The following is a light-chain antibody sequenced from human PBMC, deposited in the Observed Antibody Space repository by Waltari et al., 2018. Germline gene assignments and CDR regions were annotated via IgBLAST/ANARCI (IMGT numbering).Light chain of an antibody. CDR2: DVT. CDR3: SSFAGSDNLGV. Sequence: QSALTQPPSASGSPGQSVTIPCPGTSSDVGAYHYVSSYQKHPGKAPKLIIYDVTERPSGVPNRFSGSKSGNTASLTVSGLQADDEADYYCSSFAGSDNLGVFGGGTKLTVL. CDR1: SSDVGAYHY. V-gene: IGLV2-8*01. J-gene: IGLJ3*02.